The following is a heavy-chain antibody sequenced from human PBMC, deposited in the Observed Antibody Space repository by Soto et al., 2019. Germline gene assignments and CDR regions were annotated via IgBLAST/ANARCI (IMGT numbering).Heavy chain of an antibody. CDR2: FDPEDGET. V-gene: IGHV1-24*01. Sequence: GASVKVSCKVSGYTLTELSMHWVRQAPGKGLEWMGGFDPEDGETIYAQKFQGRVNMTEDTSTDTAYMELSSLRSEDTAVYYCATDVLAARGPGYWGQGTLVTVSS. CDR1: GYTLTELS. D-gene: IGHD6-6*01. CDR3: ATDVLAARGPGY. J-gene: IGHJ4*02.